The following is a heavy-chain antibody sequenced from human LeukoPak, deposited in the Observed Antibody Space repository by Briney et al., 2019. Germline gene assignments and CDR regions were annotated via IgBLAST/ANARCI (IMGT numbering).Heavy chain of an antibody. J-gene: IGHJ4*02. CDR2: IYTTGIT. CDR1: GDSINRYY. D-gene: IGHD6-19*01. V-gene: IGHV4-4*07. CDR3: ARGSGWYSPHFDY. Sequence: SETLSLTCTVSGDSINRYYWNWIRQPAGKGLEWIGRIYTTGITNYSPSLASRVSMSVDTSKNQISLKLTSVTAADTAVYYCARGSGWYSPHFDYWGQGTLVTVSS.